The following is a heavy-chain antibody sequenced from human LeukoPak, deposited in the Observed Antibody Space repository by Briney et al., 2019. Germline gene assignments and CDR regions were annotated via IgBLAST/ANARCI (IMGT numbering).Heavy chain of an antibody. V-gene: IGHV4-34*01. Sequence: SETLSLTCAVYGGSFSGYYWSWIRQPPGKGLEWIGEINHSGSTNYNPSLKSRVTISVDTSKNQFSLKLSSVTAADTAVYYCARLLSSGWYVEYFQHWGQGTLVTVSS. D-gene: IGHD6-19*01. CDR2: INHSGST. CDR3: ARLLSSGWYVEYFQH. J-gene: IGHJ1*01. CDR1: GGSFSGYY.